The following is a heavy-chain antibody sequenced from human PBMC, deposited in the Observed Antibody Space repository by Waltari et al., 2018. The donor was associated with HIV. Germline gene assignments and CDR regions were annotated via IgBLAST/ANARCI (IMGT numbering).Heavy chain of an antibody. CDR1: GFICSNAW. J-gene: IGHJ4*02. V-gene: IGHV3-15*01. Sequence: EVQLVESGGGLVKPGGSLRLSCAASGFICSNAWMTWVRQAPGKGLELVGRIKRKSDGGTADYAAPVKGRFTISRDDSKNVLYLQMNSLKTEDTAVYYCTTDNMIIVALDYWGQGTLLTVSS. CDR2: IKRKSDGGTA. CDR3: TTDNMIIVALDY. D-gene: IGHD5-12*01.